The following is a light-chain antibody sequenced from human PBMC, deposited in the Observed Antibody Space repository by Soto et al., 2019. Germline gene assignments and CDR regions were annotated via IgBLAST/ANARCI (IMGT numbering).Light chain of an antibody. Sequence: IVLTQCPCTLFFSPGERAGLSCRASQNVGSRYLAWYQQKPGQAPRLLIYGTSNRATGIPDRFSGSGSGTDFSLTISSLEPGDLAVYYCQQYGSSPRTFGQGTKVE. CDR1: QNVGSRY. CDR3: QQYGSSPRT. CDR2: GTS. V-gene: IGKV3-20*01. J-gene: IGKJ1*01.